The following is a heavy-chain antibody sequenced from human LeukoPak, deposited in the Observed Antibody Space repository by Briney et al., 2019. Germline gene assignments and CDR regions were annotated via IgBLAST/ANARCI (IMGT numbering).Heavy chain of an antibody. CDR1: GFTFTDYE. Sequence: PGGSLRLSCAASGFTFTDYEMNWVRQAPGKGLEWISHISGGDNTIYYADSVKGRFTISRDNAKNSLYLHMSSLRAEDTAVYYCATETEYSNYDAFDIWGQGTMVTVSS. D-gene: IGHD4-11*01. J-gene: IGHJ3*02. CDR2: ISGGDNTI. CDR3: ATETEYSNYDAFDI. V-gene: IGHV3-48*03.